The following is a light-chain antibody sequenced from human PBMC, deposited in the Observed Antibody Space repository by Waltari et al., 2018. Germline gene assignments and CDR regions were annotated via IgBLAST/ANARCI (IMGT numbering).Light chain of an antibody. CDR1: QDLKRT. CDR3: QHYVRLPVT. Sequence: EIVLTQSPGPLSLPPGERATLSCRASQDLKRTLAWYQQKPGQSPRLLIYGASNRATGIPDRFSGTGSETDFSLTISRLEPEDFAVYFCQHYVRLPVTYGQGTKVEIK. J-gene: IGKJ1*01. V-gene: IGKV3-20*01. CDR2: GAS.